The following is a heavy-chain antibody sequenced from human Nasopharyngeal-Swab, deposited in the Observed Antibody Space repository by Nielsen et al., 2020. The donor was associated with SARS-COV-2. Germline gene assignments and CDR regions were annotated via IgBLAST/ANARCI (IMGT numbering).Heavy chain of an antibody. CDR3: AKVAPFFWLGDHYMDV. Sequence: SLRLSCAASGFVFNNYGMHLVRRAPGKGLEWVAVISYEGSIKHYGDSVKGRFSISKDNSKNTVYLQMNSLRIEDTAVYYCAKVAPFFWLGDHYMDVWGTGTTVIVSS. V-gene: IGHV3-30*18. D-gene: IGHD3-9*01. CDR1: GFVFNNYG. J-gene: IGHJ6*03. CDR2: ISYEGSIK.